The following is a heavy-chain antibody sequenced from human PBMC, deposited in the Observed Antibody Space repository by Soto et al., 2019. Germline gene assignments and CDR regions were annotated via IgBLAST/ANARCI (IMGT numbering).Heavy chain of an antibody. CDR2: IYHSGIT. CDR3: ARDHDSSGWYYFDY. Sequence: QLQLQESGSGLVKPSQNLSLTCAVSGGSISSGGYSWSWIRQPPGKGLEWIGYIYHSGITYYNPSLKSRVIISVDRSKNQFSLKLSSVTAADTAVYYCARDHDSSGWYYFDYWGQGTLVTVS. CDR1: GGSISSGGYS. D-gene: IGHD6-19*01. J-gene: IGHJ4*02. V-gene: IGHV4-30-2*01.